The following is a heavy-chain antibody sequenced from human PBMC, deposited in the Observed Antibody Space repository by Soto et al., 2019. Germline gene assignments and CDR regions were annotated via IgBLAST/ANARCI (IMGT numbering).Heavy chain of an antibody. CDR1: GFTFSSYG. V-gene: IGHV3-30*18. J-gene: IGHJ6*02. D-gene: IGHD3-3*01. CDR3: AKDGATYYDFWSGYYAYYYYGMDV. Sequence: QVQLVESGGGVVQPGRSLRLSCAASGFTFSSYGMHWVRQAPGKGLEWVAVISYDGSNKYYADSVKGRFTISRDNSKNTLYLQMNSLRAEDTAVYYCAKDGATYYDFWSGYYAYYYYGMDVWGQGTTVTVSS. CDR2: ISYDGSNK.